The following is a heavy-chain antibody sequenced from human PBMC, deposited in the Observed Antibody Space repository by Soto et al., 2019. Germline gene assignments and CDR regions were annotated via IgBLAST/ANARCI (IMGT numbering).Heavy chain of an antibody. CDR1: GGFVNSDAHS. Sequence: SETLSLTCTVSGGFVNSDAHSWSWIRQTPGKRLEWIGFIYSGGSTKNPSLRSRVTMSVDTSKNQFSLKLRSVIVADTAVYHCARFVRSCSATTCSTRADVWGQGITVTVSS. D-gene: IGHD2-2*01. CDR3: ARFVRSCSATTCSTRADV. J-gene: IGHJ6*02. V-gene: IGHV4-61*08. CDR2: IYSGGST.